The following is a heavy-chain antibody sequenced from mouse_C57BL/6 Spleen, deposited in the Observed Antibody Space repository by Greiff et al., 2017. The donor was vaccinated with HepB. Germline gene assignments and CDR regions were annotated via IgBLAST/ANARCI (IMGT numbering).Heavy chain of an antibody. CDR2: IYPRSGNT. J-gene: IGHJ4*01. CDR1: GFNIKDDY. D-gene: IGHD2-4*01. CDR3: ARWHDYDGYYAMDY. Sequence: QVQLQQSGAELVRPGASVKLSCTASGFNIKDDYMHWVKQRTGQGLEWIGEIYPRSGNTYYNEKFKGKATLTADKSSSTAYMELRSLTSEDSAVYFCARWHDYDGYYAMDYWGQGTSVTVSS. V-gene: IGHV1-81*01.